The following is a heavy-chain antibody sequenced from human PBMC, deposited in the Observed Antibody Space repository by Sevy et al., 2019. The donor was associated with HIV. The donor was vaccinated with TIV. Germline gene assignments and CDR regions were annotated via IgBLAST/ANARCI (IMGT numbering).Heavy chain of an antibody. D-gene: IGHD5-12*01. V-gene: IGHV4-59*01. CDR1: GGSISSYY. Sequence: SETLSLTCTVSGGSISSYYWSWIRQPPGKGLEWIGYIYYSGSTNYNPSLKSRVPISVDKSKNQFSLKLGSVTVADTAVYYCARLERRGYNYDWFDPWGQGTLVTVSS. CDR3: ARLERRGYNYDWFDP. CDR2: IYYSGST. J-gene: IGHJ5*02.